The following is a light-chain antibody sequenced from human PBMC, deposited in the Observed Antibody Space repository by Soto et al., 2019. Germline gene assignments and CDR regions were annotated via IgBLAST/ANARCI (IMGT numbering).Light chain of an antibody. J-gene: IGKJ4*01. Sequence: EIVLTQSPGTLSLSPGERATLSCRASQSVSSSYLAWYQQKPGQAPRLLIYGASSRATGIPDRLSGSGSGTDFTLTISRLEPEDFAVYYCQQYDSSPLTFGGGNKVEI. CDR1: QSVSSSY. CDR2: GAS. V-gene: IGKV3-20*01. CDR3: QQYDSSPLT.